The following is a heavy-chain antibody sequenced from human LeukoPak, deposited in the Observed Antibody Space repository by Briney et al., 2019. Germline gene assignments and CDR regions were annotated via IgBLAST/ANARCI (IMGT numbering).Heavy chain of an antibody. CDR1: GGSISSGGYY. CDR3: ARHRAMATIGDYFDY. D-gene: IGHD5-24*01. Sequence: SQTLSLTCTVFGGSISSGGYYWSWIRQHPGKGLEWIGYTYYSGSTCYNPSLKSRVIISVDTSKRQFSLKLSSVTAADTAVYYCARHRAMATIGDYFDYWGQGTLVTVSP. V-gene: IGHV4-31*03. CDR2: TYYSGST. J-gene: IGHJ4*02.